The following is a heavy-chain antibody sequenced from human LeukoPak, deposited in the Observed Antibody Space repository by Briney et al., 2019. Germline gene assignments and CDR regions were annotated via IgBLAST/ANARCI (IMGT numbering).Heavy chain of an antibody. V-gene: IGHV4-34*01. D-gene: IGHD5-12*01. J-gene: IGHJ6*02. CDR2: INHSGST. Sequence: SETLSLTCAVYGGSFSGYYWSWIRQPPGKGLEWIGEINHSGSTNYNPSLKSRVTISVDTSKDQFSLKLSSVTAADTAVYYCARYVGYPYYYGMDVWGQGTTVTVS. CDR1: GGSFSGYY. CDR3: ARYVGYPYYYGMDV.